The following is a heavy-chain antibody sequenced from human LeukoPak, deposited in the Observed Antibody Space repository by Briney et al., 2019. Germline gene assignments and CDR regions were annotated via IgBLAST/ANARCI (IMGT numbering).Heavy chain of an antibody. CDR1: GGTFSSYA. V-gene: IGHV1-69*04. D-gene: IGHD5-24*01. Sequence: GASVKVSCKASGGTFSSYAISWVRQAPGQGLEWMGRIIPILGIANYAQKFQGRVTITADISTSTAYMELSSLRSEDTAVYYCARDDGPHAFDIWGQGTMVTVSS. CDR3: ARDDGPHAFDI. CDR2: IIPILGIA. J-gene: IGHJ3*02.